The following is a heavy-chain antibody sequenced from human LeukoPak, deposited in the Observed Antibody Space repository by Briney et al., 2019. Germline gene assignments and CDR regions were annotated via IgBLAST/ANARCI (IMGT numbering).Heavy chain of an antibody. CDR3: ARVVASARYTYDF. Sequence: PGGSLRLSCAASGFTFSDHYMDCVRQAPGKGLEWVGRIRNKARSYTTEYAASVKGRFSISRDDSKNSLYLQMNSLKTDDTAVYYCARVVASARYTYDFWGQGTLVTVSS. J-gene: IGHJ4*02. V-gene: IGHV3-72*01. CDR2: IRNKARSYTT. D-gene: IGHD6-6*01. CDR1: GFTFSDHY.